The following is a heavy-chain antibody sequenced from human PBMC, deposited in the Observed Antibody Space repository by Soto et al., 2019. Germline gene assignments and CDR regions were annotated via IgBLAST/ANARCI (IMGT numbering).Heavy chain of an antibody. CDR1: GFTFDDYA. V-gene: IGHV3-9*01. Sequence: EVQLVESGGGLVQPGRSLRLSCAASGFTFDDYAMHWVRQAPGKGLEWVSGISWNSGSIGYADSVKGRFTISRDNAKNFLYLHMNSLRAEDKDLYYCAKAQGYYYDSRGYYPYDAFDIWGQGTMVTVSS. CDR3: AKAQGYYYDSRGYYPYDAFDI. D-gene: IGHD3-22*01. J-gene: IGHJ3*02. CDR2: ISWNSGSI.